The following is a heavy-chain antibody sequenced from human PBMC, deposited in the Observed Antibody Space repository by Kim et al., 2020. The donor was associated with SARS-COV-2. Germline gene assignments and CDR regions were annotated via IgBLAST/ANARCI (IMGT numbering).Heavy chain of an antibody. V-gene: IGHV4-39*01. Sequence: NPSLKSRVTMSVHTSKNQFSLKLSSVTAADTAVYYCARHLGSYPPYYFDYWGQGTLVTVSS. CDR3: ARHLGSYPPYYFDY. J-gene: IGHJ4*02. D-gene: IGHD3-10*01.